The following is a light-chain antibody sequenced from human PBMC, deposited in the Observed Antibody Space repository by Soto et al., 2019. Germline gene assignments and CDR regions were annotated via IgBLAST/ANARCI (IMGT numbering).Light chain of an antibody. CDR1: QSVSSY. CDR2: DAS. J-gene: IGKJ1*01. V-gene: IGKV3-11*01. Sequence: EIVLTQSPATLSLSPGERATLSCRASQSVSSYLAWYQQKPGQAPRLLIYDASNRATGIPARFSGSGSGTDFTLTISSLDPEDFAVYYCQQRSNWPTTFGQGTKVEIK. CDR3: QQRSNWPTT.